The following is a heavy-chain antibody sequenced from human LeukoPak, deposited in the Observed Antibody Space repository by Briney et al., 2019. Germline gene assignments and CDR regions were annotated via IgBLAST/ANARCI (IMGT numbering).Heavy chain of an antibody. V-gene: IGHV4-30-2*01. Sequence: PSETLSLTCAVSGGSISSGGYSWSWIRQPPGQGLEWIGYIYHSGSTYYNPSLKSRVTISVDRSKNQFSLKLSSVTAADTAVYYCARYSSSWSTLDYWGQGTLVTVSS. CDR1: GGSISSGGYS. J-gene: IGHJ4*02. D-gene: IGHD6-13*01. CDR3: ARYSSSWSTLDY. CDR2: IYHSGST.